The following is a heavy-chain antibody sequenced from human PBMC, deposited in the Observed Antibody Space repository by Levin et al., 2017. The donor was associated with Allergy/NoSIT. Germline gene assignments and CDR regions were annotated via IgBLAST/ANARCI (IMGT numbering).Heavy chain of an antibody. Sequence: HGESLKISCAASGFTFDDYAMSWVRQAPGKGLEWVSGIGRNGGSTGYADSVKGRFTISRDNAKSSLYLQMNSLRADDTALYYCVSVICSGGSCYWRYFDYWGQGTLVTVSS. CDR1: GFTFDDYA. CDR3: VSVICSGGSCYWRYFDY. D-gene: IGHD2-15*01. V-gene: IGHV3-20*04. J-gene: IGHJ4*02. CDR2: IGRNGGST.